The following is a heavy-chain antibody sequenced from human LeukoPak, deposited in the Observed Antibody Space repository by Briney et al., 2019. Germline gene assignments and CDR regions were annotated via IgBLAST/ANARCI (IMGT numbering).Heavy chain of an antibody. CDR1: GFTFSSYG. V-gene: IGHV3-23*01. Sequence: GGSLRLSCAASGFTFSSYGMSWVRQAPGKGLEWVSAISGSGGSTYYADSVKGRFTISRDNSKSALYLQMNSLRAEDTAVYYCAKSTAGYYYDSSGYAIDYWGQGTLVTVSS. D-gene: IGHD3-22*01. CDR2: ISGSGGST. CDR3: AKSTAGYYYDSSGYAIDY. J-gene: IGHJ4*02.